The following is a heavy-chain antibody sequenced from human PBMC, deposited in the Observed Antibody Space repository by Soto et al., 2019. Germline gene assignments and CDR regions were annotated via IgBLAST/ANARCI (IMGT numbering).Heavy chain of an antibody. V-gene: IGHV3-23*01. D-gene: IGHD3-22*01. J-gene: IGHJ4*02. CDR2: ISGSGGST. Sequence: PGGSLILSCGASGFPFSSYAMSWVRQAPGKGLEWVSAISGSGGSTYYADSVKGRFTISRDNSKNTLYLQMNSLRAEDTAVYYCAKDRGPSVVMLFDYWGQGTLVTVSS. CDR3: AKDRGPSVVMLFDY. CDR1: GFPFSSYA.